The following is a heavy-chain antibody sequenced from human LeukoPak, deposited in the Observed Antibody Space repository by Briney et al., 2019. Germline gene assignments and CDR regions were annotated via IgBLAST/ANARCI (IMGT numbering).Heavy chain of an antibody. V-gene: IGHV1-18*01. Sequence: GASVKVSCKASGYTFTSYGINWVRQATGQGLEWMGWINPYSGKTNYTQKLQGRVSMTIDTSTSTAYMELRSLRSEDTAVYYCARCRGSDYWRGLYDSWGQGTLVTVSS. D-gene: IGHD3-3*01. CDR3: ARCRGSDYWRGLYDS. J-gene: IGHJ5*01. CDR2: INPYSGKT. CDR1: GYTFTSYG.